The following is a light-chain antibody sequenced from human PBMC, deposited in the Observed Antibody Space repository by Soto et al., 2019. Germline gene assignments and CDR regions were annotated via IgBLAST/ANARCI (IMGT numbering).Light chain of an antibody. J-gene: IGLJ3*02. CDR3: AAWDDSLSVWV. V-gene: IGLV1-47*02. CDR2: SNN. Sequence: QSVLTQPPSASGTPGQRVTISYSGSSSNIGSNYVYWYQQLPGTAPKLLIYSNNQRPSGVPDRFSGSKSGTSASLAISGLRSEDEADYYCAAWDDSLSVWVFGGGTQLTVL. CDR1: SSNIGSNY.